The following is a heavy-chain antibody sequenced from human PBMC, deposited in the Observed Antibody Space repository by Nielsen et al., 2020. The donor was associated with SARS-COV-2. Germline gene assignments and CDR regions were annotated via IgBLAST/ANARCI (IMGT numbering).Heavy chain of an antibody. D-gene: IGHD3-10*01. CDR2: VNPNSGAT. V-gene: IGHV1-2*06. CDR1: GYTFTGHY. CDR3: ARVRSSSGIWFDP. J-gene: IGHJ5*02. Sequence: ASVKVSCKASGYTFTGHYMHWMRQAPGQGPEWLGRVNPNSGATNYAQKFQGRVTLTRDASINTTYMELTRLTSDDTAVCYCARVRSSSGIWFDPWGQGTLVVVSS.